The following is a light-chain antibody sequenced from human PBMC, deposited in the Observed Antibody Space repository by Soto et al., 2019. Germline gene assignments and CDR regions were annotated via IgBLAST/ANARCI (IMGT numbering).Light chain of an antibody. J-gene: IGLJ2*01. V-gene: IGLV6-57*04. Sequence: NFMLTQPHSVSESPGKTVTISCTRSSGSIASNYVQWYQQRPGGAPTTVIYEDNQRPSGVPDRFSGSIDSSSNSASLTISGLKTEDEADYYCQSYDSSTHVVFGGGTKLTVL. CDR3: QSYDSSTHVV. CDR2: EDN. CDR1: SGSIASNY.